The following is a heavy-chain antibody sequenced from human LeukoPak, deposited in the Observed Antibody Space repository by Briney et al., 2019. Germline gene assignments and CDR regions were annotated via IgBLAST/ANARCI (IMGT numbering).Heavy chain of an antibody. D-gene: IGHD6-6*01. CDR1: GVSITSRGYY. CDR2: LSDSGST. J-gene: IGHJ4*02. V-gene: IGHV4-39*01. Sequence: SETLSLTCTVSGVSITSRGYYWVWVRQPPGKGLEWIGSLSDSGSTYYSPSLKSRVTISADTSKLQFSLRLRSVTAADTAVYYCASLESNSSFFDYWGQGTRVTVSS. CDR3: ASLESNSSFFDY.